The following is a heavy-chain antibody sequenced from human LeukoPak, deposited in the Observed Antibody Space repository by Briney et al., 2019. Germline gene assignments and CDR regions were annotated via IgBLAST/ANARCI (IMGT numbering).Heavy chain of an antibody. CDR2: IRSELNGYAT. Sequence: PGGSLRLSCAASGFTFSDPTIHWVRQASGKGLEWAGRIRSELNGYATAYAASVRGRFTISRDDSKNTAYLQMDNLKTGDTAVSYCTKQTADDAFDIWGRGTMVTVSS. CDR3: TKQTADDAFDI. V-gene: IGHV3-73*01. J-gene: IGHJ3*02. CDR1: GFTFSDPT.